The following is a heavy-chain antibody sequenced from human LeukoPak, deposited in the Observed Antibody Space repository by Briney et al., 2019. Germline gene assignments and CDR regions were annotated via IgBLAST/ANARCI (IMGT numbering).Heavy chain of an antibody. Sequence: GESLKISCKTSGYSFTNYWIAWVRQKPGKGLEWMGIMHPGESEINYSPSFEGQVTISADTSISTAYLEWYSLKASDSAIYYCAKTIASLGSGARYFDPWGQGTMITVSS. V-gene: IGHV5-51*01. D-gene: IGHD5/OR15-5a*01. CDR3: AKTIASLGSGARYFDP. J-gene: IGHJ5*02. CDR2: MHPGESEI. CDR1: GYSFTNYW.